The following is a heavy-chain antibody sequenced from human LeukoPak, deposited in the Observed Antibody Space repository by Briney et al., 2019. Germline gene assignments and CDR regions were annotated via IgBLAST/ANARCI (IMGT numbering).Heavy chain of an antibody. CDR2: INPSGGST. V-gene: IGHV1-46*01. Sequence: ASVKVSCKASGYTFTSYYMHWVRQAPGQGLEWMGIINPSGGSTSYAQKFQGRVTMTRDTSTSTVYMELSSLRSEDTAVYYCARVAMFGAVAGSYFDYWGQGTLVTVSS. CDR3: ARVAMFGAVAGSYFDY. CDR1: GYTFTSYY. D-gene: IGHD6-19*01. J-gene: IGHJ4*02.